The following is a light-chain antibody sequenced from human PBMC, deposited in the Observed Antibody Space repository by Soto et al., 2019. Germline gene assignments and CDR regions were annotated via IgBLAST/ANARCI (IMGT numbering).Light chain of an antibody. Sequence: EVVMTQSPATLSVSPGARATLSCRASQSVSGKLVWYQQRPGQAPRLLIYDASTRATGIPARFSGRGSGTDFTLTNSSLQSEDFAVYYWQQYNNWPWMSGLVTKVEIK. CDR2: DAS. V-gene: IGKV3-15*01. CDR1: QSVSGK. J-gene: IGKJ1*01. CDR3: QQYNNWPWM.